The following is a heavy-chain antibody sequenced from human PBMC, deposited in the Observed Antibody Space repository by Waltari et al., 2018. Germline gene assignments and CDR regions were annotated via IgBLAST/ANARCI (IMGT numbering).Heavy chain of an antibody. Sequence: QVQLVQSGAEVKKPGASVKVSCKASGYTFTSYAMQWVRQAPGQRLEWMGWINAGNGNTKYSQKFQGRVTITRDTSASTAYMELSSLRSEDTAVYYCAREILGSNWFDPWGQGTLVTVSS. V-gene: IGHV1-3*01. CDR1: GYTFTSYA. CDR3: AREILGSNWFDP. J-gene: IGHJ5*02. CDR2: INAGNGNT. D-gene: IGHD3-16*01.